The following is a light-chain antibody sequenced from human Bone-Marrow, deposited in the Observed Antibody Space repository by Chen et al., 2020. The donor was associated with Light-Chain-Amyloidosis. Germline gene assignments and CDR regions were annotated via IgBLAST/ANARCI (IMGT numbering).Light chain of an antibody. Sequence: EIVLTQSPGTLSLSPGEGANLSCRASQTISSNYLTWYQQKFGQAPRLLIYGSSSRANGIPDRFTGRRCGTDFTLTINRLEPEDFAMYYCQQYGTSPLTFGGGTKVEI. J-gene: IGKJ4*01. V-gene: IGKV3-20*01. CDR3: QQYGTSPLT. CDR2: GSS. CDR1: QTISSNY.